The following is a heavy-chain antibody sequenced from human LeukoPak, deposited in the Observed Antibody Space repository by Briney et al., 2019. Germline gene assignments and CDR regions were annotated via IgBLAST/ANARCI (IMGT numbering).Heavy chain of an antibody. Sequence: GGSLRLPCAASGFTFSSYAMSWVRQAPGKGLEWVSAISGSGGSTYYADSVKGRFTISRDNSKNTLYLQMNSLRAEDTAVYYCAKFAEYYDFWSGYSDYFDYWGQGTLVTVSS. J-gene: IGHJ4*02. D-gene: IGHD3-3*01. CDR3: AKFAEYYDFWSGYSDYFDY. CDR2: ISGSGGST. V-gene: IGHV3-23*01. CDR1: GFTFSSYA.